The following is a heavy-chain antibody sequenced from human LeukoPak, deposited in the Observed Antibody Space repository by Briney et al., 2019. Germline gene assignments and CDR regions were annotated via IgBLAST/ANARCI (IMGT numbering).Heavy chain of an antibody. Sequence: ASVKVSCKASGCTFTSYDINWVRQATGQGLEWMGLMNPNSGNTGYAQKFQGRVTMTRNTSISTAYMELSSLRSEDTAVYYCARGLSVAAAGTEFDPSGQGTLVTVSS. CDR3: ARGLSVAAAGTEFDP. V-gene: IGHV1-8*01. J-gene: IGHJ5*02. D-gene: IGHD6-13*01. CDR2: MNPNSGNT. CDR1: GCTFTSYD.